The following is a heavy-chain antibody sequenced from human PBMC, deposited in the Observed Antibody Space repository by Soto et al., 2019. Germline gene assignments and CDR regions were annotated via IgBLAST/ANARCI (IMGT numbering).Heavy chain of an antibody. CDR1: GFTFSSYE. CDR2: ISSSGSTI. Sequence: EVQLVESGGGLVQPGGSLRLSCAASGFTFSSYEMNWVRQAPGKGLEWVSYISSSGSTIYYADSVKGRFTISRDNAKNSLYLQMNSLRAEDTAVYYCARDVDTAAFDIWGQGTMVTVSS. J-gene: IGHJ3*02. D-gene: IGHD5-18*01. CDR3: ARDVDTAAFDI. V-gene: IGHV3-48*03.